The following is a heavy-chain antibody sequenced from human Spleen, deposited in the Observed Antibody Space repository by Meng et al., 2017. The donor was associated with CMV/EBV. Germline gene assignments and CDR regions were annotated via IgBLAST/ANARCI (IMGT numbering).Heavy chain of an antibody. J-gene: IGHJ4*02. V-gene: IGHV1-8*01. CDR3: ARGGGSRAY. CDR1: GYTFTSYD. CDR2: VNPNNGDT. Sequence: ASVKVSCKASGYTFTSYDINWVRQATGQGLEWMGWVNPNNGDTAYTQKFQGRVSMTRDTSITTAYMELSSLRSEDTAVYYCARGGGSRAYWGQGTLVTVSS. D-gene: IGHD3-16*01.